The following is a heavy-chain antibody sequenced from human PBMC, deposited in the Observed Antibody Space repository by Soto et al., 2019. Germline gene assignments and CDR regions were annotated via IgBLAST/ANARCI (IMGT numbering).Heavy chain of an antibody. V-gene: IGHV1-46*01. Sequence: GASVKVSYKASGYTFTSYYMHWVRQAPGQGLEWMGIINPSGGSTSYAQKFQGRVTMTRDTSTSTVYMELSSLRSEDTAVYYCARDMYCSSTSCYWGIDYWGQGTLVTVSS. CDR1: GYTFTSYY. J-gene: IGHJ4*02. CDR3: ARDMYCSSTSCYWGIDY. CDR2: INPSGGST. D-gene: IGHD2-2*01.